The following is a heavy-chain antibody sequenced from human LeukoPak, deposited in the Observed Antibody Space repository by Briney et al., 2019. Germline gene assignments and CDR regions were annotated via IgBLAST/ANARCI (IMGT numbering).Heavy chain of an antibody. CDR2: IYHSGST. CDR1: GGSFSGYY. CDR3: ARGMRGYPYYFDY. V-gene: IGHV4-34*01. Sequence: SETLSLTCAVYGGSFSGYYWSWIRQPPGKGLEWIGYIYHSGSTYYNPSLKSRVTISVDRSKNQFSLKLSSVTAADTAVYYCARGMRGYPYYFDYWGQGTLVTVSS. D-gene: IGHD5-12*01. J-gene: IGHJ4*02.